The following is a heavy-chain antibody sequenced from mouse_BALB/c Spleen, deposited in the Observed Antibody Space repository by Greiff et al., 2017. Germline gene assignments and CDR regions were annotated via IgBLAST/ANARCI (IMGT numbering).Heavy chain of an antibody. J-gene: IGHJ1*01. Sequence: EVQLQESGPGLVKPSQSLSLTCTVTGYSITSDYAWNWIRQFPGNKLEWMGYISYSGSTSYNPSLKSRISITRDTSKNQFFLQLNSVTTEDTATYYCARYYGSSHWYFDVWGAGTTVTVSS. CDR1: GYSITSDYA. V-gene: IGHV3-2*02. D-gene: IGHD1-1*01. CDR3: ARYYGSSHWYFDV. CDR2: ISYSGST.